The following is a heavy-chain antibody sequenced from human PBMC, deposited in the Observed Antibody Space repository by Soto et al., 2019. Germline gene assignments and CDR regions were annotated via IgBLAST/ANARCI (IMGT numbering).Heavy chain of an antibody. CDR3: ARQWDSSSSNADSFDY. D-gene: IGHD6-6*01. CDR1: GGSISSSSYY. J-gene: IGHJ4*02. Sequence: SETLSLTCTVSGGSISSSSYYWGWIRQPPGKGLEWIGSIYYSGSTYYNPSLKSRVTISVDTSKNQFSLKLSSVTAADTAVYYCARQWDSSSSNADSFDYWGQGTLVTVSS. CDR2: IYYSGST. V-gene: IGHV4-39*01.